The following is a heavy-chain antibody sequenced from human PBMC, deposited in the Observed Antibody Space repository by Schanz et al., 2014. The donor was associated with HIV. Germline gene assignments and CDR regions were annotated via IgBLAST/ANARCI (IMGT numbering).Heavy chain of an antibody. CDR2: MSYSGSS. D-gene: IGHD1-1*01. V-gene: IGHV4-30-4*08. CDR1: GDSMSSDTYY. J-gene: IGHJ4*02. CDR3: VVGHNHDF. Sequence: QVQVQESGPGLVKPWQTLSLTCNVSGDSMSSDTYYWSWIRQRPEKSLEWIGYMSYSGSSFYSPSLKSRVTISVDTSKNQFSLKLSSVTAADTAVYYCVVGHNHDFWGQGTLVAVSS.